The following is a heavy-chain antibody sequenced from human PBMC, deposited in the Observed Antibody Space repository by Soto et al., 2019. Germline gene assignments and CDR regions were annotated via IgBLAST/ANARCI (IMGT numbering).Heavy chain of an antibody. CDR3: AKMRDVRQGFEP. CDR2: IIASGVNT. J-gene: IGHJ5*02. CDR1: GFTFSSYA. Sequence: PGGSLRLSCVASGFTFSSYAMSWVRQAPGKGLEWVSAIIASGVNTYYADSVKGRFTISRDNSKNTLYLQMNSLRAEDTAVYYCAKMRDVRQGFEPWGQGTLVTVSS. V-gene: IGHV3-23*01.